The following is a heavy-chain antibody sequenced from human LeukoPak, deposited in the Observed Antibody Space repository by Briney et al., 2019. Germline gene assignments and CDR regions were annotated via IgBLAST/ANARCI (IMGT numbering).Heavy chain of an antibody. CDR3: ARGGYSYVDY. CDR1: GGSFSGYY. Sequence: SETLSLTCAVYGGSFSGYYRSWIRQPPGKGLEWIGEINHSGSTNYNPSLKSRVTISVDTSKNQFSLKLSSVTAADTAVYYCARGGYSYVDYWGQGTLVTVSS. J-gene: IGHJ4*02. CDR2: INHSGST. V-gene: IGHV4-34*01. D-gene: IGHD5-18*01.